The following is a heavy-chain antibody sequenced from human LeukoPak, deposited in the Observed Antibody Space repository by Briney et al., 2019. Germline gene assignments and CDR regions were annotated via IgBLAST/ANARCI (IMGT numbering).Heavy chain of an antibody. J-gene: IGHJ3*02. V-gene: IGHV4-39*01. CDR3: ESAHYYDSSGYSLGDAFDI. Sequence: SETLSLTCTVSGGSISSSSYYWGWIRQPPGKGLEWIGSIYYSGSTYYNPSLKSRVTISVDTSKNQFSLKLSSVTAADTAVYYCESAHYYDSSGYSLGDAFDIWGQGTMVTVSS. D-gene: IGHD3-22*01. CDR1: GGSISSSSYY. CDR2: IYYSGST.